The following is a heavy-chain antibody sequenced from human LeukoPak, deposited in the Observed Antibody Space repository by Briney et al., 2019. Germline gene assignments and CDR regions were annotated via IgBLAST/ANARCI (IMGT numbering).Heavy chain of an antibody. V-gene: IGHV3-30-3*01. CDR2: ISYGGSNK. Sequence: GGSLRLSCAASGFTFSSYAMHWVRQAPGKGLEWVAVISYGGSNKYYADSVKGRFTISRDNSKNTLYLQMNSLRAEDTAVYYCARESPHMVAVAGNVDYWGQGTLVTVSS. CDR3: ARESPHMVAVAGNVDY. J-gene: IGHJ4*02. D-gene: IGHD6-19*01. CDR1: GFTFSSYA.